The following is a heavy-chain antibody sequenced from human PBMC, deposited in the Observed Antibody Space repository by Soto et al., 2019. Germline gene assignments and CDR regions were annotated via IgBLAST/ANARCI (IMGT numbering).Heavy chain of an antibody. D-gene: IGHD3-10*01. V-gene: IGHV1-18*01. CDR3: ARDQNYYGSGSYRGPTFVS. CDR2: ISAYNGNT. Sequence: ASVKVSCKAAGYTFTSYGISWVRQAPGQGLEWMGWISAYNGNTNYAQKLQGRVTMTTDTSTSTAYMELRSLRSDDTAVYYCARDQNYYGSGSYRGPTFVSWGQGTLVTVSS. J-gene: IGHJ4*02. CDR1: GYTFTSYG.